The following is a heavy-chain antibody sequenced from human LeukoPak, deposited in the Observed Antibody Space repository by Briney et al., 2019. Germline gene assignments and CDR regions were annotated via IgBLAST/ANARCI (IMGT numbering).Heavy chain of an antibody. Sequence: PSETLSLTCTVSGGSISSYYWSWIRQPPGKGLEWIGYICYSGSTNYNPSLKSRVTISVDTSKNQFSLKLSSVTAADTAVYYCAKERTIILGETDYWGQGTLVTVSS. CDR1: GGSISSYY. D-gene: IGHD2-8*02. J-gene: IGHJ4*02. V-gene: IGHV4-59*01. CDR2: ICYSGST. CDR3: AKERTIILGETDY.